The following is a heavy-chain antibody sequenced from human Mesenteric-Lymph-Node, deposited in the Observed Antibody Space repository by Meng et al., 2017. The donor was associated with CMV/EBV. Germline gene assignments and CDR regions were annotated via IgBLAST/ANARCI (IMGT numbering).Heavy chain of an antibody. CDR2: MNVDNGKT. J-gene: IGHJ4*02. Sequence: GQLLQSGAELRKPGASVKVSCKTSGYSFTAYAMHWVRQAPGQGLEWMGWMNVDNGKTKYSEKFQGRVTFTRDKSATTGYMDLSSLTSEDTAVYFCARGPSTYLYGSGSFQLDSWGPGTLVTVSS. D-gene: IGHD3-10*01. V-gene: IGHV1-3*01. CDR3: ARGPSTYLYGSGSFQLDS. CDR1: GYSFTAYA.